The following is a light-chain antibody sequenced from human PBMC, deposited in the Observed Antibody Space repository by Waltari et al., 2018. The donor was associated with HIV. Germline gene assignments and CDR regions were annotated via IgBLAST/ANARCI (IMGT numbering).Light chain of an antibody. CDR3: NSYISTTTGM. Sequence: QSALTQPASVSGSPGQSLTISCTGTSSDVGGYKDVSWYQQPPGKAPKLLIYEVSHRPSVVSTRFSGSKSGNTASLTISGIQAEDEADYYCNSYISTTTGMFGGGTKLTVL. V-gene: IGLV2-14*01. CDR1: SSDVGGYKD. J-gene: IGLJ3*02. CDR2: EVS.